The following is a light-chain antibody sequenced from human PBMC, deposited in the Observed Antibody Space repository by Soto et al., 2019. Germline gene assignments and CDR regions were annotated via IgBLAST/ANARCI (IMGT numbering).Light chain of an antibody. CDR1: QSISSW. Sequence: DIQMTQSPSTLSASVGDRVTITCRASQSISSWLAWYQQKPGKAPKLLIYKASSLESVVPSRFSGSGSGTEFTLTISSLQPDDFATYYCQQYNSYSPRFTFGPGTKVDIK. CDR2: KAS. CDR3: QQYNSYSPRFT. V-gene: IGKV1-5*03. J-gene: IGKJ3*01.